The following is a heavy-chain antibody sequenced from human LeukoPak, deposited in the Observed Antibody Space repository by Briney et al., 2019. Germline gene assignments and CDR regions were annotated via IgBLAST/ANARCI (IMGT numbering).Heavy chain of an antibody. Sequence: PGGSLRLSCVASGFTFSTYGMSWVRRAPEKGLEWVSTITAGGGSTYYADSVKGRFAISRDNSKNTLYLQMNSLRAEDTAIYYCVKGRYCGGTSCSYFDCWGQGTLVTFSS. V-gene: IGHV3-23*01. D-gene: IGHD2-2*01. CDR3: VKGRYCGGTSCSYFDC. CDR1: GFTFSTYG. J-gene: IGHJ4*02. CDR2: ITAGGGST.